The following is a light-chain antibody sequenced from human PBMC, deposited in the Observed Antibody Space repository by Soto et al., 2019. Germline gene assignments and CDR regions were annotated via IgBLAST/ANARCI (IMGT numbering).Light chain of an antibody. J-gene: IGKJ1*01. CDR3: QHTLKWPPT. V-gene: IGKV3-15*01. Sequence: EIVMTQSPASLSVTPGERVTLSCRASQMVNRQVLWYQHRPGQAPRLLIYDTSARAAGIPARFSGSGSATEFTLTISSLQSEDFALYYCQHTLKWPPTFGQGTRVEI. CDR2: DTS. CDR1: QMVNRQ.